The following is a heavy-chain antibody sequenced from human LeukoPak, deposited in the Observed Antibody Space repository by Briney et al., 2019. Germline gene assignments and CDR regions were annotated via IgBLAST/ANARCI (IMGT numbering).Heavy chain of an antibody. CDR3: ARALCSGGSCYPYYFDY. J-gene: IGHJ4*02. D-gene: IGHD2-15*01. CDR1: GGTFSNYA. Sequence: SVKVSCKASGGTFSNYAITWVRQAPGQGLEWMGGIIPIFGTANYAQKFQGRVTITADESTSTAYMELSSLRSEDTAVYYCARALCSGGSCYPYYFDYWGQGTLVTVSS. CDR2: IIPIFGTA. V-gene: IGHV1-69*13.